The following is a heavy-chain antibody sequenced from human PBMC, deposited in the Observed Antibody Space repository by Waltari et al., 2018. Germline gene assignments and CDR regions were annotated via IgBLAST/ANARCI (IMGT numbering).Heavy chain of an antibody. V-gene: IGHV3-13*01. CDR3: AGVKWSDSTFDL. J-gene: IGHJ3*01. D-gene: IGHD4-4*01. CDR2: IDTSGRNT. CDR1: TVVFSRYD. Sequence: QVEESGGGLVQPGGSLRLSCAAFTVVFSRYDLHWVRQGTGKRLDWVSAIDTSGRNTFYTDSVKGRFTISRENAKNSWYLQMNSLRAGDTAVYFCAGVKWSDSTFDLWGQGTVVTVSS.